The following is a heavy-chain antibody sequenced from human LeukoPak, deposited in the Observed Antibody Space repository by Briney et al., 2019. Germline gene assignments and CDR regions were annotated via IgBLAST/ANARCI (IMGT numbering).Heavy chain of an antibody. CDR2: INPNSGGT. D-gene: IGHD4/OR15-4a*01. V-gene: IGHV1-2*02. CDR1: GYTFTGYY. Sequence: ASVKVSCKASGYTFTGYYMHWVRQAPGQGLEWMGWINPNSGGTNYAQKFQGRVTMTRDTSISTAYMELSRLRSDDTAVYYCARERGVGCSEGRYDYWGQGTLVTVSS. J-gene: IGHJ4*02. CDR3: ARERGVGCSEGRYDY.